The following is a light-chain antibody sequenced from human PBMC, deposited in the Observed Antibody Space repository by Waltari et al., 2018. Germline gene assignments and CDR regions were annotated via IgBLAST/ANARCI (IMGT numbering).Light chain of an antibody. CDR2: KNE. Sequence: QSVLTQAPSESGTPGPTVNISCSGRTSNLGSRFVYWYNQLAGVAPKLLIYKNERRPSGVPDRFSGSKSGSSASLAITGLRSEDEADYYCATWDDSLSGPVFGGGTKLTVL. CDR3: ATWDDSLSGPV. J-gene: IGLJ3*02. CDR1: TSNLGSRF. V-gene: IGLV1-47*01.